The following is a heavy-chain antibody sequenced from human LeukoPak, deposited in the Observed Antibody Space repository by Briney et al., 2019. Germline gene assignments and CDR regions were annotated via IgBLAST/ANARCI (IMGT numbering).Heavy chain of an antibody. CDR2: INHSGST. V-gene: IGHV4-34*01. CDR3: ARGYCSGGSCYSWFDP. J-gene: IGHJ5*02. Sequence: SETLSLTCAVSGGSFSGYYWSWIRQPPGKGLEWIGEINHSGSTNYNPSLKSRVTISVDTSKNQFSLKLSSVTAADTAVYYCARGYCSGGSCYSWFDPWGQGTLVTVSS. D-gene: IGHD2-15*01. CDR1: GGSFSGYY.